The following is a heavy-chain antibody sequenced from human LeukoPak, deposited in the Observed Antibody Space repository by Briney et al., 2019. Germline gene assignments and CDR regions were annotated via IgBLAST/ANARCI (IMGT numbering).Heavy chain of an antibody. V-gene: IGHV4-38-2*02. Sequence: PSETLSLTCSVSGYSISSGYYWGWIRQPPGKGLEWIGSIYHSGSTYYNPSLKSRVTISVDTSKNQFSLKLSSVTAADTAVYYCASHSIVATINGYWGQGTLVTVSS. J-gene: IGHJ4*02. CDR3: ASHSIVATINGY. D-gene: IGHD5-12*01. CDR1: GYSISSGYY. CDR2: IYHSGST.